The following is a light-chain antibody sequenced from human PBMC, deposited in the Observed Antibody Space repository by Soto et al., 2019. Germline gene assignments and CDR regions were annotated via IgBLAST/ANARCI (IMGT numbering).Light chain of an antibody. Sequence: EIVVTQSPGTLSLSPGERATLSCRASESVKSRFLAWYQQKPGQAPRLLIYGASSRATGIPDRFSGSGSGTDFTLTISRLEPEDFAVYYCQQYGRSPLTFGGGTKVEIK. J-gene: IGKJ4*01. CDR1: ESVKSRF. CDR2: GAS. V-gene: IGKV3-20*01. CDR3: QQYGRSPLT.